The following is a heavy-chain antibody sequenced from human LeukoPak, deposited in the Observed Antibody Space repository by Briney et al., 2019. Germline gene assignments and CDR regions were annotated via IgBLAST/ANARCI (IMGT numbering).Heavy chain of an antibody. D-gene: IGHD5-18*01. CDR2: IIPIFGTA. Sequence: SVKVSCKASGGTFSSYAISWVRQAPGQGLEWMGGIIPIFGTANYAQKFQGRVTITADESTSTAYMELSSLRSEDTAVYYCASQSVDTAMVNIDYWGQGTLVTVSS. CDR3: ASQSVDTAMVNIDY. CDR1: GGTFSSYA. J-gene: IGHJ4*02. V-gene: IGHV1-69*13.